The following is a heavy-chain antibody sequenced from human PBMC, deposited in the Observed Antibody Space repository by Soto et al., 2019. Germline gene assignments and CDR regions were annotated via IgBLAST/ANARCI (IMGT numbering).Heavy chain of an antibody. CDR1: GGTFSSYA. CDR2: IIPIFGTA. V-gene: IGHV1-69*01. J-gene: IGHJ6*02. Sequence: VXVSCXXSGGTFSSYAISWVRQAPGQXRERMGGIIPIFGTANYAQKFQGRVTITADESTSTAYMELSSLRSEDTAVYYCATDIVVVPAAIDEDYYYYGMDVWGQGTTVTVS. CDR3: ATDIVVVPAAIDEDYYYYGMDV. D-gene: IGHD2-2*01.